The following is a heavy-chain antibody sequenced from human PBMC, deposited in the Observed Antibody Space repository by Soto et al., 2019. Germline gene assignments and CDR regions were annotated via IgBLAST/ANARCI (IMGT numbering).Heavy chain of an antibody. D-gene: IGHD2-21*01. Sequence: AAVNVSCKASGSTFTENDINWVRQAPGQGLEWMGWMNPNSGNTGYAQKFQGRVTMTRDNSITTAYMELSSLRSEDTAVYFCVRAPLDYYSADYFDNWGQGTLVTVSS. J-gene: IGHJ4*02. V-gene: IGHV1-8*01. CDR3: VRAPLDYYSADYFDN. CDR1: GSTFTEND. CDR2: MNPNSGNT.